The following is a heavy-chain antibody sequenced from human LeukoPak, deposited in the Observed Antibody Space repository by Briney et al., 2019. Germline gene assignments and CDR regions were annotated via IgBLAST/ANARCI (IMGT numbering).Heavy chain of an antibody. V-gene: IGHV3-33*01. CDR1: GFTFSSFS. J-gene: IGHJ4*02. CDR2: IWYDGGNK. D-gene: IGHD6-13*01. Sequence: RSGGSLRLSCAASGFTFSSFSMHWVRQAPGKGLEWVVIIWYDGGNKYYADSVKGRFTISRDNSKNTVYLQMNSLRVEDTAVYYCARGAFGEAAGLDNWGQGALVTVSS. CDR3: ARGAFGEAAGLDN.